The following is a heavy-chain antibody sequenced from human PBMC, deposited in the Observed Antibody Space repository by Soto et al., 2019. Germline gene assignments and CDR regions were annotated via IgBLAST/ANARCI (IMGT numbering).Heavy chain of an antibody. V-gene: IGHV4-31*03. D-gene: IGHD4-17*01. J-gene: IGHJ4*02. CDR2: IYYSGST. CDR1: GGSISSGGYY. CDR3: AKDRPVTTRFDY. Sequence: SETLSLTCTVSGGSISSGGYYWSWIRQHPGKGLEWIGYIYYSGSTYYNPSLKSRVTISVDTSKNQFSLKLSSVTAADTAVYYCAKDRPVTTRFDYWGQGTLVTVSS.